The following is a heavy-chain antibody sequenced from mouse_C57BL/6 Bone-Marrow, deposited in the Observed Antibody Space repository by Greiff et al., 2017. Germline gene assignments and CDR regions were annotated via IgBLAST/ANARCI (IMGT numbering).Heavy chain of an antibody. CDR3: ARHYSNYPYYAMDY. V-gene: IGHV5-15*01. J-gene: IGHJ4*01. CDR2: ISNLAYSI. Sequence: EVQRVESGGGLVQPGGSLKLSCAASGFTFSDYGMAWVRQAPRKGPEWVAFISNLAYSIYYADTVTGRFTISRENAKNTLYLEMSSLRSEDTAMYYCARHYSNYPYYAMDYWGQGTSVTVSS. D-gene: IGHD2-5*01. CDR1: GFTFSDYG.